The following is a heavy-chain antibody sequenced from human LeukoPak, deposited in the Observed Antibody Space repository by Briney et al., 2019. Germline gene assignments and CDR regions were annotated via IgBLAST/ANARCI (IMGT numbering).Heavy chain of an antibody. CDR1: DGSFRAYY. Sequence: EPSETLSLTCAVYDGSFRAYYLNWIRQPPGKGLEWIGESHHSGTTNYNPSLRSRVTISVDTAKNPFTLRLNSVTAADTATYYCARVEAVLTRRRFDSSGHGKLFTVSS. D-gene: IGHD6-19*01. J-gene: IGHJ4*01. V-gene: IGHV4-34*01. CDR3: ARVEAVLTRRRFDS. CDR2: SHHSGTT.